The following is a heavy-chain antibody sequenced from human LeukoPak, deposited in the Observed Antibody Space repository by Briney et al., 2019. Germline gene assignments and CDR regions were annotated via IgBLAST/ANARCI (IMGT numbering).Heavy chain of an antibody. CDR1: GFTFSSYA. Sequence: GGSQRLSCAAPGFTFSSYAMSWVRQAPGKGLEWVSAISGSGGSTYYADSVKGRFTISRDNSKNTLYLQMNSLRAEDTAVYYCAEGQYYDSSGYYWAPFDYWGQGTLVTVSS. D-gene: IGHD3-22*01. CDR3: AEGQYYDSSGYYWAPFDY. CDR2: ISGSGGST. V-gene: IGHV3-23*01. J-gene: IGHJ4*02.